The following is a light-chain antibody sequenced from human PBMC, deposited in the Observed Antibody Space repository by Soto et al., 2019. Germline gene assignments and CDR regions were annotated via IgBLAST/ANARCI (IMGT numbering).Light chain of an antibody. CDR3: SAYTRSSKL. Sequence: QSALTQPPSASGSPGQAVTISCTGTSSDVGGYNYVSWYQQLPGKAPKLMIYEVSKRPSGVPDRFSGSMSGTSPSLTVSGVEAEDEDYYYCSAYTRSSKLFGGGTKVTVL. CDR2: EVS. V-gene: IGLV2-8*01. CDR1: SSDVGGYNY. J-gene: IGLJ3*02.